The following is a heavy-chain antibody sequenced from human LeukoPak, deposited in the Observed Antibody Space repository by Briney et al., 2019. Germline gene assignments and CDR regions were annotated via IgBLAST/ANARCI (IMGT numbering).Heavy chain of an antibody. D-gene: IGHD1-14*01. J-gene: IGHJ1*01. CDR3: ASPPDQDGEHLQH. Sequence: ASVKVSCKASGYTFTGYDMHWVRQAPGQGLEWMGWINPDSGATDYAQNFQGRVTMTRDTSISTAYMELSRLRADDTAVYYCASPPDQDGEHLQHWGQGTLVTVSS. CDR2: INPDSGAT. CDR1: GYTFTGYD. V-gene: IGHV1-2*02.